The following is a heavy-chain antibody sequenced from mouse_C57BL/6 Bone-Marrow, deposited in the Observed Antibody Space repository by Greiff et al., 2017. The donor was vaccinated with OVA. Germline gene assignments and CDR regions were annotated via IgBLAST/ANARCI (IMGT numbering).Heavy chain of an antibody. CDR3: ARGDYSNCYWYFDV. D-gene: IGHD2-5*01. Sequence: QVQLQQPGAELVKPGASVKLSCKASGYTFTSYWMHWVKQRPGQGLEWIGMIHPNSGSTNYNEKFKSKATLTVDKSSSTAYMQLSSLTSEDSAVYYWARGDYSNCYWYFDVWGTGTTVTVSS. CDR1: GYTFTSYW. J-gene: IGHJ1*03. CDR2: IHPNSGST. V-gene: IGHV1-64*01.